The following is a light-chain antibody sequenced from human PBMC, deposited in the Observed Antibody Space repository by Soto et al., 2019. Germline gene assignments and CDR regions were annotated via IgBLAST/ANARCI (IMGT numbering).Light chain of an antibody. J-gene: IGKJ4*01. Sequence: ELVLIQSPATLSLSPGDRATLSCRASQSVGSSLAWYQHKPGQAPRLLISDASNRATGIPARFSGSGAETDFTRTISSLEPEDSAVYYCQQRSNWPSLTFGGGTKVEIK. CDR1: QSVGSS. CDR2: DAS. V-gene: IGKV3-11*01. CDR3: QQRSNWPSLT.